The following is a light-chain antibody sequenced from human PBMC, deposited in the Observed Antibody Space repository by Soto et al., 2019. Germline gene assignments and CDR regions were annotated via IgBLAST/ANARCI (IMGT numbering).Light chain of an antibody. CDR1: SSNIGSNT. CDR3: AAWDDSLNGVV. CDR2: RNN. V-gene: IGLV1-44*01. Sequence: QSVLTQPPSASATPGQRVTISCSGGSSNIGSNTVNWYQQLPGTAPKLLIHRNNQRPSGVPDRFSGSKSGTSASLAISGLQSEDEADYYCAAWDDSLNGVVFGGGTKVTVL. J-gene: IGLJ2*01.